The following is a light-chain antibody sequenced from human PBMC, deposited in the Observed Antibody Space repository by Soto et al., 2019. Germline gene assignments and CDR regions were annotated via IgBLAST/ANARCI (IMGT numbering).Light chain of an antibody. CDR2: DNN. J-gene: IGLJ2*01. CDR1: NSNIGSNT. CDR3: ASWDDRLNAVV. V-gene: IGLV1-44*01. Sequence: QTVVTQPPSASGTPGQRVTITCSGSNSNIGSNTVNWYQQLPGTAPKLLIYDNNKRPSGVPGRFSDSKSGTSASLAISGLQSEDEADYYCASWDDRLNAVVFGGGPSSPS.